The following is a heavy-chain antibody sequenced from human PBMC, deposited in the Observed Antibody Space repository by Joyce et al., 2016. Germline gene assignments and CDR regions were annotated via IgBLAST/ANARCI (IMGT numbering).Heavy chain of an antibody. CDR1: GGSISNGSYY. J-gene: IGHJ4*02. CDR3: ARDFYGITISGVVIDYFDY. D-gene: IGHD3-3*01. Sequence: QVQLQESGPGLVKPSQTLSLTCTVSGGSISNGSYYWSWIRQPAGKGLEWIGRINTSGTTNDSPSFKSRVTISVDTSKNQFSLKLSSVTAADTAVYYCARDFYGITISGVVIDYFDYWGQGTLVTVSS. V-gene: IGHV4-61*02. CDR2: INTSGTT.